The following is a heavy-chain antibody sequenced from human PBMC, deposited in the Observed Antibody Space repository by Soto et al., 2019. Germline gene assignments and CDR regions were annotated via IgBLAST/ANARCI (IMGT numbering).Heavy chain of an antibody. Sequence: EVQLVESGGGLVQPGGSLRLSCAASGFTSSSYWIHWVRQAPGKGLVWVSRISNDGSSTNYADSVKGRFTISRDNAKNTVYLQMNSLRAEDTAVYYCARDPYYYDSSDHFSADAFDIWGQGTMVTVSS. CDR3: ARDPYYYDSSDHFSADAFDI. D-gene: IGHD3-22*01. V-gene: IGHV3-74*01. CDR2: ISNDGSST. J-gene: IGHJ3*02. CDR1: GFTSSSYW.